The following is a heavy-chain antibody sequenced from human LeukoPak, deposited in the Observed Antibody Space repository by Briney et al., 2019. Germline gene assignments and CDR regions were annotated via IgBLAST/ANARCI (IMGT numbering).Heavy chain of an antibody. CDR2: MNPNSGNT. J-gene: IGHJ4*02. V-gene: IGHV1-8*01. Sequence: ASVKVSCKASGYTFTSYDINWVRQATGQGLEWMGWMNPNSGNTGYAQKFQGRVTMTRNTSISTAYMELSSLRSEDTAVYYCATVGYHGSGSALPGDYWGQGTLVTVSS. D-gene: IGHD3-10*01. CDR1: GYTFTSYD. CDR3: ATVGYHGSGSALPGDY.